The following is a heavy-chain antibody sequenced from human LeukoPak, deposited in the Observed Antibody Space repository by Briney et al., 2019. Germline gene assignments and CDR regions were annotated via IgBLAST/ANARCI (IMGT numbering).Heavy chain of an antibody. CDR1: GGTFSSYA. J-gene: IGHJ1*01. Sequence: SVKVSCKASGGTFSSYAISWVRQAPGQGLEWMGAVIPIFSTPNYAQRFQGRVTITADKSTSTAYMELSSLTSEDTAVYYCARGSASGSYYKGAGYFHNWGQGTWSPSPQ. V-gene: IGHV1-69*06. D-gene: IGHD3-10*01. CDR3: ARGSASGSYYKGAGYFHN. CDR2: VIPIFSTP.